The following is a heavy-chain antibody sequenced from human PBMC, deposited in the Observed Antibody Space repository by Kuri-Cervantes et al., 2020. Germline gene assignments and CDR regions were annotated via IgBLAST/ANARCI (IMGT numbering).Heavy chain of an antibody. D-gene: IGHD6-13*01. J-gene: IGHJ4*02. CDR3: AIGGSSWSLYS. V-gene: IGHV3-7*01. CDR1: GFTFSSSW. Sequence: GESLKISCAASGFTFSSSWMSWVRQAPGKGLEWVANIKQDGSEKYYVDSVKGRFTISRDNAKNSLYLQMNSLRAEDTAVYYCAIGGSSWSLYSWGQGTLVTVSS. CDR2: IKQDGSEK.